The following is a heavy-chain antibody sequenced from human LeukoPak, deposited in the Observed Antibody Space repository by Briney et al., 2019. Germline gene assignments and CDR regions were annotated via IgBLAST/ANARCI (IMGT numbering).Heavy chain of an antibody. CDR1: GFTFSSYG. D-gene: IGHD2-15*01. CDR3: AKDGGYCSGGSCYETYYFDY. J-gene: IGHJ4*02. Sequence: PGGSLGLSCAASGFTFSSYGMHWVRQAPGKGLEWVAVISYDGSNKYYADSVKGRFTISRDNSKNTLYLQMNSLRAEDTAVYYCAKDGGYCSGGSCYETYYFDYWGQGTLVTVSS. V-gene: IGHV3-30*18. CDR2: ISYDGSNK.